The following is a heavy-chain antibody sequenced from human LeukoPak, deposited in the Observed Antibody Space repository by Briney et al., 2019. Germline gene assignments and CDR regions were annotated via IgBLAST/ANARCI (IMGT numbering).Heavy chain of an antibody. CDR3: ARRSSYYGMDV. Sequence: SETLSLTCTVSGGSISSYYWSWIRQPPGKGLEWIGYIYYSGSTNYNPSLKSRVTISVDTSKNRFSLKLSSVTAADTAVYYCARRSSYYGMDVWGQGTTVTVSS. CDR1: GGSISSYY. J-gene: IGHJ6*02. V-gene: IGHV4-59*08. CDR2: IYYSGST.